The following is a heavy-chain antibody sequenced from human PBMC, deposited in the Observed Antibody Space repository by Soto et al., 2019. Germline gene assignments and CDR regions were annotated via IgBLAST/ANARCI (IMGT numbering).Heavy chain of an antibody. J-gene: IGHJ4*02. CDR3: VRGCTSAHCPYFFDL. V-gene: IGHV3-7*01. CDR2: IRQDGSET. D-gene: IGHD2-8*02. CDR1: GFTFSTYW. Sequence: EVQLVESGGGLVQPGGSLGLSCAASGFTFSTYWMSWVRQAPGKGLEWVATIRQDGSETHFIDSVKGRFTISRDNAKNSLYLQMNSLRAEDTAVFYCVRGCTSAHCPYFFDLLCQGAMVIVSS.